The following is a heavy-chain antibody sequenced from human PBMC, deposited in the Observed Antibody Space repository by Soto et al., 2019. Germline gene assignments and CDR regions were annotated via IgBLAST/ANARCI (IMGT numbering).Heavy chain of an antibody. CDR1: GFTFNSYD. V-gene: IGHV3-30*03. D-gene: IGHD7-27*01. J-gene: IGHJ3*02. Sequence: QVQLVESGGGVVQPGRSLRLSCVASGFTFNSYDIHWVRQAPGKGLEWVALISFDGSNKYYADSVKGRFTISRENSKNTLYLQMNSLRAEDTAVYYCARTGSDAFDIWGQGTMVTVSS. CDR3: ARTGSDAFDI. CDR2: ISFDGSNK.